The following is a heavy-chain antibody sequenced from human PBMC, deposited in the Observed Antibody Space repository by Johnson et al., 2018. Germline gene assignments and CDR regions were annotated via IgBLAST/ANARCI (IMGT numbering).Heavy chain of an antibody. Sequence: QVQLQESGPGLVKPSQTLSLTCAISGDSVSSNSAAWNWIRQSPSRGLEWLGRTYYRSKWYNDYAVSVKSRITINPDTSKNQFSLQLNSVTPEDTAVDYCVRGEYSSGWYAEYFQHWGQGTLVTVSS. CDR2: TYYRSKWYN. J-gene: IGHJ1*01. CDR1: GDSVSSNSAA. V-gene: IGHV6-1*01. CDR3: VRGEYSSGWYAEYFQH. D-gene: IGHD6-19*01.